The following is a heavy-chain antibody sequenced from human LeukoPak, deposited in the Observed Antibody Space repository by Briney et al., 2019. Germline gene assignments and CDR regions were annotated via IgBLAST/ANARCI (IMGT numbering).Heavy chain of an antibody. CDR1: GGSISSYY. CDR2: IYYSVST. CDR3: ARLPAGDRYLSDWYFDL. V-gene: IGHV4-39*01. J-gene: IGHJ2*01. Sequence: KPSETLSLTCTVAGGSISSYYWGWIRQPPGKGLEWIGCIYYSVSTYYNPSLKSRVTISVDTSKNQFSLKLSSVTAADTAVYYCARLPAGDRYLSDWYFDLWGRGTLVTVSS. D-gene: IGHD2-2*01.